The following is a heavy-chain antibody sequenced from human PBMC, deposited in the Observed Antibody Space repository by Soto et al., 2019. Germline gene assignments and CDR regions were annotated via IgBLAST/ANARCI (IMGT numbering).Heavy chain of an antibody. Sequence: GGSLRLSCAASGFTFSSYSMNWVRQAPGKGLEWVSSISSSSSYIYYADSVKGRFTISRDNAKNSLYLQMNSLRAEDTAVYYCAREGRYCSSTSCFRGAFDIWGQGTMVTVSS. D-gene: IGHD2-2*01. CDR1: GFTFSSYS. CDR2: ISSSSSYI. CDR3: AREGRYCSSTSCFRGAFDI. J-gene: IGHJ3*02. V-gene: IGHV3-21*01.